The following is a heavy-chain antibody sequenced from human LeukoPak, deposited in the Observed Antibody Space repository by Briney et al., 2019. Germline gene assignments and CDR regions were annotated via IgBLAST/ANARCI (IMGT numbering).Heavy chain of an antibody. V-gene: IGHV4-34*01. CDR3: ARGSRQIVVVILDY. Sequence: SETLSLXCAVYGGSFSGYYWSWIRQPPGKGLEWIGEINHSGSTNYNPSLKSRVTISVDTSKNQFSLKLSSVTAADTAVYYCARGSRQIVVVILDYWGQGTLVTVSS. J-gene: IGHJ4*02. D-gene: IGHD2-21*01. CDR2: INHSGST. CDR1: GGSFSGYY.